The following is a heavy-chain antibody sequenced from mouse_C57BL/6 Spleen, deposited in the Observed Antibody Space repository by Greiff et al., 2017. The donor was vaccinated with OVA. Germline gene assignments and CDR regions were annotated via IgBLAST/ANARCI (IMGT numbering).Heavy chain of an antibody. CDR3: AKEGANWYFDY. J-gene: IGHJ2*01. CDR2: IDPSDSET. Sequence: QVQLQQPGAELVRPGSSVKLSCKASGYTFTSYWMHWVKQRPIQGLEWIGNIDPSDSETHYNQKFKDKATLTVDKSSSTAYMQLSSLTSEDSAVYYCAKEGANWYFDYWGQGTTLTVSS. V-gene: IGHV1-52*01. D-gene: IGHD4-1*01. CDR1: GYTFTSYW.